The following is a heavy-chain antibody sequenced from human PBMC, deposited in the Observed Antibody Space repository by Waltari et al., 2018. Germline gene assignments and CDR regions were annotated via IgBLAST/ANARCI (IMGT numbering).Heavy chain of an antibody. CDR1: GGSISSGSYY. Sequence: QVQLQESGPGLVKPSQTLSLTCTVSGGSISSGSYYWSWIRQPAGKGLEWIGRSYTSGSTTSNPSLKSRVTISVDTSKNQFSLKLSSVTAADTAVYYCARDLGSGSYYNDAFDIWGQGTMVTVSS. V-gene: IGHV4-61*02. J-gene: IGHJ3*02. CDR2: SYTSGST. CDR3: ARDLGSGSYYNDAFDI. D-gene: IGHD3-10*01.